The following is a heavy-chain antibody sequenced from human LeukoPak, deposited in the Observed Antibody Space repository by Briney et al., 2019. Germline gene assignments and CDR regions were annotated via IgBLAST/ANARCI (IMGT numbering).Heavy chain of an antibody. CDR2: IYYSGST. V-gene: IGHV4-31*03. Sequence: SSHTVSLTYSVSGLHLRCGVHLWRWIRQHPGGRLEWIGYIYYSGSTYYNPSPKSRVTISVDTSKNQFSLKLSSVTAADAAVYYCARAEDPTRAFDIWGQGTMVTVSS. J-gene: IGHJ3*02. CDR1: GLHLRCGVHL. CDR3: ARAEDPTRAFDI.